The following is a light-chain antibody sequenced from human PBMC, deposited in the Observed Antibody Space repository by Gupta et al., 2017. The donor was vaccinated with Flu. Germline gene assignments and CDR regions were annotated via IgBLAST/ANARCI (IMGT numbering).Light chain of an antibody. Sequence: ERASLSCMASQSVSNYLAWYQQKPGQAPRLLIYGASNRATGIPARFSGSGSGTDFTLTISSLEPEDFAVYYCQQRSNWPPFTFGQGTQLEIK. CDR1: QSVSNY. V-gene: IGKV3-11*01. CDR2: GAS. CDR3: QQRSNWPPFT. J-gene: IGKJ5*01.